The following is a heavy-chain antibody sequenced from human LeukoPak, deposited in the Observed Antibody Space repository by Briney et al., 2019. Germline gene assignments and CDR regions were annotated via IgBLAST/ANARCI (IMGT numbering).Heavy chain of an antibody. Sequence: SETLSLTRTVSGGSISSYYWSWIRQPPGKGLEWVAYISDIGSINYNPSLKSRVTISLDTSKNQFSLKLSSVTAADTAVYYCAGHHPRNTVDFWGQGTLVTVSS. CDR2: ISDIGSI. D-gene: IGHD2/OR15-2a*01. CDR3: AGHHPRNTVDF. CDR1: GGSISSYY. J-gene: IGHJ4*02. V-gene: IGHV4-59*08.